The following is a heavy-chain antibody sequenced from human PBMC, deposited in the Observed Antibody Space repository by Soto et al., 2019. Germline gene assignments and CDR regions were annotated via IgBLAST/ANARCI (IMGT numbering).Heavy chain of an antibody. V-gene: IGHV1-2*02. Sequence: QVQLVQSGTEVKRPGDSVKVSCKASGYTFTGYYVHWVRQAPGQGLEWMGWINPNCGDTYLAQRFQGRVTMNRDTSIETAYMELRGLTSDDTAEYYCAKGGAIVAAGTRVYLYNAMDVWGQGTTVTVSS. J-gene: IGHJ6*02. CDR1: GYTFTGYY. D-gene: IGHD1-26*01. CDR3: AKGGAIVAAGTRVYLYNAMDV. CDR2: INPNCGDT.